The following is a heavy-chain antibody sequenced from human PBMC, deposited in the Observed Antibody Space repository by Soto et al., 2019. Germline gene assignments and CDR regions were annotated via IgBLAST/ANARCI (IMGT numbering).Heavy chain of an antibody. Sequence: ASVKVSCKASGYTFTSYGISWVRQAPGQGLEWMGWISAYNGNTNYAQKLQGRVTMTTDTSTSTAYMELRSLRSDDSEVHYCARAIEAVPCRSTSCITAYHYVIKVWRQRTTVIFCS. V-gene: IGHV1-18*04. CDR3: ARAIEAVPCRSTSCITAYHYVIKV. J-gene: IGHJ6*02. CDR1: GYTFTSYG. D-gene: IGHD2-2*01. CDR2: ISAYNGNT.